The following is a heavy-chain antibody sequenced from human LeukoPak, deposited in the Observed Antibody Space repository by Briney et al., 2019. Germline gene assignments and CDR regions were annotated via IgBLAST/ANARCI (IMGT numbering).Heavy chain of an antibody. V-gene: IGHV1-18*01. Sequence: GASVKVSCKASGYTFTSYGISWVRQAPGQGLEWMGWISAYNGNTNYAQKLQGRVTMTRDASISTAYMELSSLRSDDTAVYYCARGGQLPSNWFDPWGQGALVTVSS. J-gene: IGHJ5*02. CDR1: GYTFTSYG. CDR2: ISAYNGNT. D-gene: IGHD2-2*01. CDR3: ARGGQLPSNWFDP.